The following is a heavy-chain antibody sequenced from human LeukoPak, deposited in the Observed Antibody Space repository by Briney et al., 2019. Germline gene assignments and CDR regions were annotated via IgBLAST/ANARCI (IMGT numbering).Heavy chain of an antibody. J-gene: IGHJ4*02. D-gene: IGHD2-2*01. V-gene: IGHV4-30-4*08. CDR2: IYYSGST. CDR3: AGASDCSSTSCPLDY. CDR1: GGSISSGDYY. Sequence: SQTLSLTCTVSGGSISSGDYYWSWIRQPPGKGLEWIGYIYYSGSTYYNPSLKSRVTISVDTSKNQFSLKLSSVTAADTAVYYCAGASDCSSTSCPLDYWGQGTLVTVSS.